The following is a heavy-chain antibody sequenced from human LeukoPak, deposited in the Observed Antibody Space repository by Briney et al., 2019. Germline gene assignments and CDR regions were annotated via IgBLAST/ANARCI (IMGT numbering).Heavy chain of an antibody. V-gene: IGHV3-74*01. CDR2: INSDGSST. D-gene: IGHD1-26*01. CDR1: GFTFSSHW. CDR3: MYSGNYRFDY. Sequence: GGSLRLSCAASGFTFSSHWMHWVRQAPGKGLVWVSRINSDGSSTSYADSVKGRFTIYRDNAKNTLYLQMNSLRVEDTAVYYCMYSGNYRFDYWGQGTLVTVSS. J-gene: IGHJ4*02.